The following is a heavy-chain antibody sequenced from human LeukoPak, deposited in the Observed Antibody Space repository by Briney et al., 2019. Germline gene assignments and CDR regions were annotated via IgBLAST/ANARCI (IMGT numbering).Heavy chain of an antibody. V-gene: IGHV3-21*01. CDR3: ARDPPRYGMDV. Sequence: GGSLRLSCAASGFTSSSYNMNWVRQAPGKGLEWVSSSSTSRSYIYHADSVKGRFTISRDNAKNSLYLQMNSLRAEDTAVYYCARDPPRYGMDVWGQGTTVTVSS. CDR2: SSTSRSYI. J-gene: IGHJ6*02. CDR1: GFTSSSYN.